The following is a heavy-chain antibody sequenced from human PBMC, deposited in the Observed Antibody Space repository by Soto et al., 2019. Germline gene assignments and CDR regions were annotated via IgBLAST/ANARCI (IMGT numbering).Heavy chain of an antibody. Sequence: ASVKVSCKASGYTFTMYYMHWVVQAPVQWRDGMGRINPSGGSTSYAQKFQGRVTMTRDTSMSTVYMELSSLRSEDTAVYYCARDTPPNSGDYARSGFDVWGQGTTVTVSS. CDR3: ARDTPPNSGDYARSGFDV. J-gene: IGHJ6*02. D-gene: IGHD4-17*01. V-gene: IGHV1-46*01. CDR2: INPSGGST. CDR1: GYTFTMYY.